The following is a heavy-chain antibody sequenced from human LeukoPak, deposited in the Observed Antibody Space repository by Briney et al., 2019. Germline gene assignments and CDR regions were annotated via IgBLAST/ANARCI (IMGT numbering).Heavy chain of an antibody. CDR1: GFSFSSFA. CDR2: VSGGGAYT. D-gene: IGHD2-8*01. CDR3: AKRITVSAGYYLDS. Sequence: GGSLRLSCVGPGFSFSSFAMSWVRQAPGKGLEWVSTVSGGGAYTYYADSVKGRFTVSRDDSKRMHFLQMNSLRPEDTALYFCAKRITVSAGYYLDSWGQGTLVTVSS. J-gene: IGHJ4*02. V-gene: IGHV3-23*01.